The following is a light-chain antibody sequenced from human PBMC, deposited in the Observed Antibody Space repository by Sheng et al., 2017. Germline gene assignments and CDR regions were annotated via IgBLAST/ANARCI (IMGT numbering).Light chain of an antibody. Sequence: QSALTQPASVSGSPGQSITISCTGTSSDVGGYNYVSWYQQHPGKAPKLMIYDVSNRPSGVSNRFSGSKSGNTASLTISGLQAEDEADYYCSSYTSSSHXVGFGGRNQL. CDR3: SSYTSSSHXVG. CDR1: SSDVGGYNY. V-gene: IGLV2-14*01. J-gene: IGLJ2*01. CDR2: DVS.